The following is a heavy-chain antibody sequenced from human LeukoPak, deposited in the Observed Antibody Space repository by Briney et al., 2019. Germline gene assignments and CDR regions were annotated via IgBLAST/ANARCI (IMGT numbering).Heavy chain of an antibody. CDR2: IHPKSGGT. Sequence: SVGVSCKASGYTFTGYYMHGVGQAPGQGGEGMGWIHPKSGGTKCAQKLQGWRTNTRDTYIRTASMELSSRRASDTAVHLCARGLGASDDAFDIWGQGQMVTVSP. V-gene: IGHV1-2*04. D-gene: IGHD3-16*01. CDR1: GYTFTGYY. J-gene: IGHJ3*02. CDR3: ARGLGASDDAFDI.